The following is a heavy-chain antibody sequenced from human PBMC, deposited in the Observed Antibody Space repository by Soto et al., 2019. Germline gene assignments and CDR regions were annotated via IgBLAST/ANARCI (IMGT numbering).Heavy chain of an antibody. CDR2: ISGSGGST. Sequence: GGSLRLSCAASGFTFSNYAMSWVRQAPGKGLEWVSAISGSGGSTYYADSVKGRFTISRDNSKNTLYLQMNSLRAEDTAVYYCAKSLSYYYDSSGYLTQYFDYWGQGTLVTVSS. CDR3: AKSLSYYYDSSGYLTQYFDY. D-gene: IGHD3-22*01. J-gene: IGHJ4*02. CDR1: GFTFSNYA. V-gene: IGHV3-23*01.